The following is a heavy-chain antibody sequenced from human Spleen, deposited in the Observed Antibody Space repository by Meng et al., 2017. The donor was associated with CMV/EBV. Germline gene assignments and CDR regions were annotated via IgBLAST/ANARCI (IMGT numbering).Heavy chain of an antibody. Sequence: GGSLRLSCNVSGGSISSSSYYWGWIRQPPGKGLEWVAKINADARVKVYGDSVKGRFTVSRDNNKNSVYLHMNSLRVEDTAVYYCARGDIVVVPAVRYYGMDVWGQGTTVTVSS. CDR2: INADARVK. D-gene: IGHD2-2*01. CDR3: ARGDIVVVPAVRYYGMDV. CDR1: GGSISSSSYY. V-gene: IGHV3-7*01. J-gene: IGHJ6*02.